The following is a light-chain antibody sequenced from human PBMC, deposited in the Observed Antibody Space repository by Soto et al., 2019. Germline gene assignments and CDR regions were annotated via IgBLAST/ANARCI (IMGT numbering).Light chain of an antibody. J-gene: IGKJ4*01. Sequence: IQFTQSPSSLSASVGDRVTITCRASQDIAIYLAWYQQKPGEAPKLLIYAASTLYGGVPSRFSGSGSGTDFALTINSLQAEDFATYYCQQLRMYPSTFGGGTKVEI. CDR2: AAS. CDR3: QQLRMYPST. CDR1: QDIAIY. V-gene: IGKV1-9*01.